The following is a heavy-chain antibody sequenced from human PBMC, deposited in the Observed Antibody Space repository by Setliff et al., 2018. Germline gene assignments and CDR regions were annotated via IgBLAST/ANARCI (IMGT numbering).Heavy chain of an antibody. D-gene: IGHD2-15*01. V-gene: IGHV3-33*08. J-gene: IGHJ4*02. CDR3: ARTCSGSGCYAGLES. Sequence: GESLKISCAASGFTFSTYRMHWVRQAPGKGLEWVAVIWDDGGNKYHADSMKGRFTISRDNSKNTLYLQMNSLRPEDTAVYYCARTCSGSGCYAGLESWGQGTPVTVSS. CDR2: IWDDGGNK. CDR1: GFTFSTYR.